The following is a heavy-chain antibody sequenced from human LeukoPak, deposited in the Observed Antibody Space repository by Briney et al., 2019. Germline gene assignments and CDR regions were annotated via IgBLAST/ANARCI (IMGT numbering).Heavy chain of an antibody. CDR1: GFTFSSYS. D-gene: IGHD6-19*01. Sequence: GGSLRLSCVASGFTFSSYSMNWVRQAPGKGLEWVSSISSSSSHIYYADSVKGRFTISRDNAKNSLYLQMNSLRAEDTAVYYCAREARSSGWSNFDYWGQGTLVTVSS. J-gene: IGHJ4*02. CDR3: AREARSSGWSNFDY. V-gene: IGHV3-21*01. CDR2: ISSSSSHI.